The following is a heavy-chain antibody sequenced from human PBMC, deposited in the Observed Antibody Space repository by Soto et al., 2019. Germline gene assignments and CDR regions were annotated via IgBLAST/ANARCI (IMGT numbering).Heavy chain of an antibody. V-gene: IGHV1-69*13. CDR3: ARFSLATSY. CDR1: GDTFSNQT. Sequence: SVKVSCKASGDTFSNQTFAWVRQAPGQGLEWMGGIIPISGSARYAPKFQGRATITADEFTTTAHMELTSLRADDKAIYYCARFSLATSYWGQGTLVTVSS. J-gene: IGHJ4*02. CDR2: IIPISGSA.